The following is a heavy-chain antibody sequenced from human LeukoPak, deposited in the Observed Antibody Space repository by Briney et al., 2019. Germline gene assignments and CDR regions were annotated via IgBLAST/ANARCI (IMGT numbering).Heavy chain of an antibody. V-gene: IGHV3-11*01. D-gene: IGHD3-22*01. CDR2: ITNSGGGSVL. Sequence: GGSLRLSCVASGFSFRDYYMSWIRQAPGKGLEWLSYITNSGGGSVLSSADSVKGRFSFSRDDAKSSLYLQMNSLRVEDTAVYFCARARGVVGSGYYYFDYWGLGTLVTVSS. CDR3: ARARGVVGSGYYYFDY. CDR1: GFSFRDYY. J-gene: IGHJ4*02.